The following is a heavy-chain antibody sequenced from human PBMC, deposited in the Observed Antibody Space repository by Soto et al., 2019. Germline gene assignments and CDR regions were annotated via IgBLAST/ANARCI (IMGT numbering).Heavy chain of an antibody. J-gene: IGHJ4*02. V-gene: IGHV1-18*01. CDR1: GYTFTTYG. CDR3: ARGPTDYYDNSGNYFLDY. CDR2: ISTYNGNT. D-gene: IGHD3-22*01. Sequence: QVQLVQSGAEVKKPGASVKVSCKASGYTFTTYGMSWVRQAPGQGLDGMGWISTYNGNTKYAERLQGRVTMPTDTTTSTAYMELRSLRSDDTAVYYCARGPTDYYDNSGNYFLDYWGQGTLVTVSS.